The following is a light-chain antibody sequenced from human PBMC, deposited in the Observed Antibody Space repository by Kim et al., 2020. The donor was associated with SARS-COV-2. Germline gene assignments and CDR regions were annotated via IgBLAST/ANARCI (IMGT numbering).Light chain of an antibody. Sequence: LSPGESAALFCRASQSVDSTYLAWYQQKPGQAPSLLFDGASRRATGIPDRFTASGSATDFTLTISSLEPEDFAVYYRHHYGSPPHIFGQGTKLEI. CDR1: QSVDSTY. V-gene: IGKV3-20*01. J-gene: IGKJ2*01. CDR3: HHYGSPPHI. CDR2: GAS.